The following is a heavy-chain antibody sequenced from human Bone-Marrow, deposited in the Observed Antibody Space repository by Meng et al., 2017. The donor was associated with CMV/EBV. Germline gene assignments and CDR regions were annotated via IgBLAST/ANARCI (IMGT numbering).Heavy chain of an antibody. Sequence: SETLSLTCAVYGGSFSGYYWSWIRQPPGKGLEWIGEINHSGSTNYNPSLKSRVTISVDTSKNQFSLKLSSVTAADTAVYYCARGGVGLRFLEWLLSTRGFAYWGQGTRVTGSS. CDR1: GGSFSGYY. CDR2: INHSGST. J-gene: IGHJ4*02. CDR3: ARGGVGLRFLEWLLSTRGFAY. D-gene: IGHD3-3*01. V-gene: IGHV4-34*01.